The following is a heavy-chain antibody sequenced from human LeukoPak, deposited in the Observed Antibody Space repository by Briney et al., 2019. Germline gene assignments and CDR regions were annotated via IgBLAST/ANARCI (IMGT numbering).Heavy chain of an antibody. CDR3: AKDRAFRNYYYYMDV. CDR1: GFTFSNYG. CDR2: IRSDGINK. J-gene: IGHJ6*03. Sequence: GGSLRLSCAASGFTFSNYGMHWVRQAPGKGLEWVAFIRSDGINKYHADSVKGRFTISRDNAKNSLYLQMNSLRAEDTALYYCAKDRAFRNYYYYMDVWSKGTTVTISS. V-gene: IGHV3-30*02.